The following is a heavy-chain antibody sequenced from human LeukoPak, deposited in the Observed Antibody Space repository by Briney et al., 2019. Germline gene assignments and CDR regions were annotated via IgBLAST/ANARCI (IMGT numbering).Heavy chain of an antibody. V-gene: IGHV4-39*02. J-gene: IGHJ4*02. Sequence: PSETLSLTCTVSGGSISSSSYYWGWIRQPPGKGLEWIGSIYYSGSTYYNPSLKSRVTISVDTSKNQFSLKLSSVTAADTAVYYCARDQVLLWFGEFFRWGQGTLVTVSS. D-gene: IGHD3-10*01. CDR1: GGSISSSSYY. CDR3: ARDQVLLWFGEFFR. CDR2: IYYSGST.